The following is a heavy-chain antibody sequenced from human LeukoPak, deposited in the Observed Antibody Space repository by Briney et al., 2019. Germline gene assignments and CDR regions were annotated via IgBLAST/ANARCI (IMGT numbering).Heavy chain of an antibody. CDR1: GASISSYY. CDR2: IYYSGST. D-gene: IGHD2/OR15-2a*01. J-gene: IGHJ6*02. V-gene: IGHV4-59*08. CDR3: ARQILVWRTRGGYYYYYGMDV. Sequence: SETLSLTCTVSGASISSYYWSWIRQPPGKGLEWIGYIYYSGSTNYNPSLKSRVTISVDTSKDQFSLKLSSVTAADTAVYYCARQILVWRTRGGYYYYYGMDVWGQGTTVTVSS.